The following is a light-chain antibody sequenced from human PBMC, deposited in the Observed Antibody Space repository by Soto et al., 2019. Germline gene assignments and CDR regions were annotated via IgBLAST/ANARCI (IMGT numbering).Light chain of an antibody. CDR1: QGIGNY. J-gene: IGKJ1*01. CDR2: AAS. CDR3: QEYNSAPWT. V-gene: IGKV1-27*01. Sequence: DIQMTQSPSSLSASVGDRVTITCRASQGIGNYLAWFQLKPGALPNLLTYAASTLQSGVPSRFRGSGSGTDFTITISSLQPEDDATYYCQEYNSAPWTFGQGTKVEIK.